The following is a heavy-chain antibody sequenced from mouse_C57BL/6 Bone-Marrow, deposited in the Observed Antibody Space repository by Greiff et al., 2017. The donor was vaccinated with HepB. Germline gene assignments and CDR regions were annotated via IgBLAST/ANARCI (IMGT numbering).Heavy chain of an antibody. V-gene: IGHV7-3*01. Sequence: DVKLVESGGGLVQPGGSLSLSCAASGFTFTDYYMSWVRQPPGKALEWLGFIRNKANGYTTEYSASVKGRFTISRATSQSILYLQMNALSAEDGATYDCARYIPPNSTVVGDFDYWGQGTTVTVSS. D-gene: IGHD1-1*01. CDR2: IRNKANGYTT. CDR3: ARYIPPNSTVVGDFDY. J-gene: IGHJ2*01. CDR1: GFTFTDYY.